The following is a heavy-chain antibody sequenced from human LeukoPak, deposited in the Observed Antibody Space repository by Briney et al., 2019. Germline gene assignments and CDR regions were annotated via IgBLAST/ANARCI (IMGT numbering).Heavy chain of an antibody. J-gene: IGHJ3*02. D-gene: IGHD4-17*01. CDR3: ATGRLDFGDHEAFDI. V-gene: IGHV1-69*04. CDR2: IIPILDIT. Sequence: SVKVSCKASGGTFSSYAISWVRQAPGQGLECMGRIIPILDITNYAQKFQGRVTITADKSTSTAYMELSSLRSEDTAVFYCATGRLDFGDHEAFDIWGQGTMVTVSS. CDR1: GGTFSSYA.